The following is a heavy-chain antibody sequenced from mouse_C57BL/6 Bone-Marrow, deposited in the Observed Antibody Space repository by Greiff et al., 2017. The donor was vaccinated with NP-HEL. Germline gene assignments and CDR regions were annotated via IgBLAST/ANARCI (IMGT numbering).Heavy chain of an antibody. CDR2: ISYSGST. CDR1: GYSITSGYD. J-gene: IGHJ3*01. V-gene: IGHV3-1*01. Sequence: EVKLVESGPGMVKPSQSLSLTCTVTGYSITSGYDWHWIRHFPGNKLEWMGYISYSGSTNYNPSLKSRISITHDTSKNHFFLKLNSVTTEDTATYYCARDGGYGPWFAYWGQGTLVTVSA. D-gene: IGHD2-2*01. CDR3: ARDGGYGPWFAY.